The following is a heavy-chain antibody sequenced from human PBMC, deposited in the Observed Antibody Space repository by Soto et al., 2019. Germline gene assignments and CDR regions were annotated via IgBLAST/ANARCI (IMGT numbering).Heavy chain of an antibody. D-gene: IGHD3-3*01. J-gene: IGHJ6*02. CDR2: INPSGGST. CDR3: ARDQDVYDFWSGYYGLPSAPNYYYYGMDA. Sequence: GASVKLSCKASGYTFTSYYMHWVRQAPGQGLEWMGIINPSGGSTSYAQKFQGRVTMTRDTSTSTVYMELSSLRSEDTAVYYCARDQDVYDFWSGYYGLPSAPNYYYYGMDAWGQGTTVTVSS. V-gene: IGHV1-46*01. CDR1: GYTFTSYY.